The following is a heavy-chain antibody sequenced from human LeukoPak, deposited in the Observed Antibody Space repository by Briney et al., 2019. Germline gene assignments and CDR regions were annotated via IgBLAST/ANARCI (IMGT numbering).Heavy chain of an antibody. CDR3: ARSSGYHNAFDY. V-gene: IGHV4-4*07. D-gene: IGHD3-3*01. CDR1: GGSISSYY. CDR2: IYTNGRT. Sequence: PSETLSLTCTVSGGSISSYYWSWIRQPAGKGLEWIGHIYTNGRTNYNPSLKSRVTMSVDTSKNQFSLKLSSVTAADTAVYYCARSSGYHNAFDYWGQGTLVTVSS. J-gene: IGHJ4*02.